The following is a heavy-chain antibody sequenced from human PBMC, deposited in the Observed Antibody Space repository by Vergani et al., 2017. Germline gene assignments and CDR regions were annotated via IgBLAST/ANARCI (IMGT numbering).Heavy chain of an antibody. J-gene: IGHJ3*02. CDR1: GGSFSGYS. CDR3: ARPTRPSWRLSAFDI. D-gene: IGHD2-21*02. CDR2: INHSGIT. Sequence: QVQLQQWGPGLLKPSETLSLTCAVYGGSFSGYSWRWIRQPPGKGLEWIGEINHSGITNYNPSLKSRVTISVDTSKNQFSLKLSSVTAADTAVYYFARPTRPSWRLSAFDIWGQGTMVTVSS. V-gene: IGHV4-34*01.